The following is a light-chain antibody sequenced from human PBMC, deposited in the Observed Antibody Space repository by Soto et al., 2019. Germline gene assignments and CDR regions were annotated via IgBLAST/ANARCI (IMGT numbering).Light chain of an antibody. CDR3: QSFDSTNVV. V-gene: IGLV6-57*01. J-gene: IGLJ2*01. CDR1: SGSIVSNY. CDR2: EDN. Sequence: NFMLTQPHSLSESPGKTVTISCTRSSGSIVSNYVQWYQQRPGRFPTIVIYEDNQRPSVVPDRFSGSIDSSSNSASLTISGLKTEDEADYYCQSFDSTNVVFGGGTKLTVL.